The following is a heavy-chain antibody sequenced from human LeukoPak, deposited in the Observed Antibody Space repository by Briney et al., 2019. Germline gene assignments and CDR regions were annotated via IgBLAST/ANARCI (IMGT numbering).Heavy chain of an antibody. CDR3: ARASYGDFSNYFDY. Sequence: ASVKVSCKASGYTFPSYAMHWVRQAPGQRPEWMGWINAGNGNTEYSLKLQDRVNITRDTSASTAYMELSSPRSEDTAVYYCARASYGDFSNYFDYWGQGTLVTVSS. CDR2: INAGNGNT. J-gene: IGHJ4*02. V-gene: IGHV1-3*01. CDR1: GYTFPSYA. D-gene: IGHD4-17*01.